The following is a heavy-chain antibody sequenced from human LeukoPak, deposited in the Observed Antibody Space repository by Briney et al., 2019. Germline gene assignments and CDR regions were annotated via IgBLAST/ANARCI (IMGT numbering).Heavy chain of an antibody. CDR3: TRDVIRGTNLGY. J-gene: IGHJ4*02. D-gene: IGHD3-10*01. CDR2: IYSGGRT. CDR1: GFSVSRNY. V-gene: IGHV3-66*02. Sequence: HPGGSLRLSCAASGFSVSRNYMTWVRQAPGKGLEWVSVIYSGGRTDYADSVKGRSTISRDSSKNTLYLQMNSLRAEDTAVYYCTRDVIRGTNLGYWGQGTLVTVSS.